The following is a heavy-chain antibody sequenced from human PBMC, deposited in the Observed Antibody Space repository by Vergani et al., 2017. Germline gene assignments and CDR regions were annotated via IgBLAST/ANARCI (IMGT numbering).Heavy chain of an antibody. D-gene: IGHD3-22*01. CDR1: GGTFSSYA. V-gene: IGHV1-69*01. J-gene: IGHJ4*02. CDR2: IIPIFGTA. Sequence: QVQLVQSGAEVKKPGSSVKVSCKASGGTFSSYAISWVRQAPGQGLEWMGGIIPIFGTANYAQKFQGRVTITADESMSTAYMELSSLRSEDTAVYYCARSNHYYDSSGYYFHYFDYWGQGTLVTVSS. CDR3: ARSNHYYDSSGYYFHYFDY.